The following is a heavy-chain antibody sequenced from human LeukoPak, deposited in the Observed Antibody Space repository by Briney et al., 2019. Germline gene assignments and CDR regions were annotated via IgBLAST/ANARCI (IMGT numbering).Heavy chain of an antibody. CDR2: IYYSGSA. D-gene: IGHD2-21*01. CDR3: ARHFVTYPHYIDY. Sequence: SETLSLTCTVPGGSISSYYWSWIRQPPGKGLEGIAFIYYSGSASYNPSLKSRITISVHTSKNQFSLRLSSVTAADTAVYYCARHFVTYPHYIDYWGQGTLVTVPS. CDR1: GGSISSYY. J-gene: IGHJ4*02. V-gene: IGHV4-59*08.